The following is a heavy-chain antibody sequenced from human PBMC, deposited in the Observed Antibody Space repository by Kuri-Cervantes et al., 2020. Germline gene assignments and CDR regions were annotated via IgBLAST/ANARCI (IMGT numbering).Heavy chain of an antibody. CDR2: IYTSGST. D-gene: IGHD4-17*01. V-gene: IGHV4-61*02. CDR1: GGSISSGSYY. CDR3: AREGRNGDYYYYYGMDV. J-gene: IGHJ6*02. Sequence: LRLSCTVSGGSISSGSYYWSWIRQPAGKGLEWIGRIYTSGSTNYNPSLKSRVTISVDTSKNQFSLKLSSVTAADTAVYYCAREGRNGDYYYYYGMDVWGQGTTVTVSS.